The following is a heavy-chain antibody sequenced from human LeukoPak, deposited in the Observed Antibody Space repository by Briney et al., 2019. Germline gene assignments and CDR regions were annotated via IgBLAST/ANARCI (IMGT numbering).Heavy chain of an antibody. CDR3: ARGGWELIDY. CDR2: ISSSSSYI. V-gene: IGHV3-21*01. J-gene: IGHJ4*02. Sequence: GGSLRLSCAASGFTFSSYSMNWVRQALGKGLEWVSSISSSSSYIYYADSVKGRFTISRDNAKNSLYLQMNSLRAEDTAVYYCARGGWELIDYWGQGTLVTVSS. D-gene: IGHD1-26*01. CDR1: GFTFSSYS.